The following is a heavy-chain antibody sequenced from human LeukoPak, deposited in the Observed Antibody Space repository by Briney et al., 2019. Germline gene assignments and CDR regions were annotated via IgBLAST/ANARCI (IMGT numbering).Heavy chain of an antibody. D-gene: IGHD3-10*01. CDR1: GGTFSSYA. CDR2: IIPIFGTA. CDR3: ATDQGQFGDPSFDY. V-gene: IGHV1-69*06. J-gene: IGHJ4*02. Sequence: SVKVSCKASGGTFSSYAISWVRQAPGQGLEWMGGIIPIFGTANYAQNFQGRVTMTEDTSTDTAYMELSSLRLEDTAVYYCATDQGQFGDPSFDYWGQGTLVTASS.